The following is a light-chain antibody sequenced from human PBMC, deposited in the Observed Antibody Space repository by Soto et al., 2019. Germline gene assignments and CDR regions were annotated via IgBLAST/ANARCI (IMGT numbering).Light chain of an antibody. CDR1: SSDVVGYNY. CDR2: EVS. V-gene: IGLV2-14*01. Sequence: QSALTQPASVSGSPGQSITISCTGTSSDVVGYNYVSWYQQHPGKAPKLMIYEVSNRPSGVSNRFSGSKSGNTASLTISGLQAEDEADYYCSSYTSSSTLNVFGTGTKLTVL. CDR3: SSYTSSSTLNV. J-gene: IGLJ1*01.